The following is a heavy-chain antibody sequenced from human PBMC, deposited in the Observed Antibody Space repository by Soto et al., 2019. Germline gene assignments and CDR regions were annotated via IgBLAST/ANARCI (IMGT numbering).Heavy chain of an antibody. V-gene: IGHV3-66*01. CDR3: TRDPTTSIGTDY. J-gene: IGHJ4*02. CDR1: GITVITNY. Sequence: EVQLVESGGGLVQPGGSLRLSCAASGITVITNYFSWVRQAPGQGLEWVSGIYSDGSTHYADSVKGRFTISRDNSKDTLYLQMNTLRAEDTGIYYCTRDPTTSIGTDYWGQGTVVTVSS. D-gene: IGHD4-17*01. CDR2: IYSDGST.